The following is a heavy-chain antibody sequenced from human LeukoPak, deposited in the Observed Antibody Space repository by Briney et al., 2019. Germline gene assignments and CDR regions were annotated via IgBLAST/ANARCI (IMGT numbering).Heavy chain of an antibody. CDR3: ARDLSAVAGSQAFDY. CDR2: ISDSGGST. D-gene: IGHD6-19*01. J-gene: IGHJ4*02. Sequence: PGGSLRLSCAASGFTFSSYAMSWVRQAPGKGLEWVSPISDSGGSTYYADSVKGRFTISRDNSKNTLFLHMNSLRAEDTAVYYCARDLSAVAGSQAFDYWGQGTLVTVSS. V-gene: IGHV3-23*01. CDR1: GFTFSSYA.